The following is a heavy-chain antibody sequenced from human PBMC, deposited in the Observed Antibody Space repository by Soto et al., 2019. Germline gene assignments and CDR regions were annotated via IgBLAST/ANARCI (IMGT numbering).Heavy chain of an antibody. V-gene: IGHV3-23*01. CDR1: GFTFSSYA. Sequence: GGSLRLSCAASGFTFSSYAMSWVRQAPGKGLEWVSAISGSGGSTYYADSVKGRFTISRDNSKNTLYLQMNSLRAEDTAVYYCARTAAMGVVAATGAFDIWGQGTMVTVSS. CDR3: ARTAAMGVVAATGAFDI. J-gene: IGHJ3*02. D-gene: IGHD2-15*01. CDR2: ISGSGGST.